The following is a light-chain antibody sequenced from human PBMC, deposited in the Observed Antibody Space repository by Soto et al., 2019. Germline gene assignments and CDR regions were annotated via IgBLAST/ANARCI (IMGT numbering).Light chain of an antibody. V-gene: IGKV3-20*01. CDR1: QSVSSSY. CDR3: QQYGSSPPWT. Sequence: EIVLPQCPGTLSLSPGERATLSCRASQSVSSSYLAWYQQKPGQAPRLLIYGASSRATGIPDRFSGSGSGTDFTLTISRLEPEDFAVYYCQQYGSSPPWTFGQGTKVEIK. J-gene: IGKJ1*01. CDR2: GAS.